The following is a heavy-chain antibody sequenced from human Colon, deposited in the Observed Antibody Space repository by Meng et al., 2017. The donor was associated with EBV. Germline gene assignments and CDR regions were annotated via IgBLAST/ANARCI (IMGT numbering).Heavy chain of an antibody. J-gene: IGHJ4*02. Sequence: QVQLQESGPGLVKPSGXLSLTRDVSGGSIRNDQWWSWVRQAPGKGLEWIGEVYHRGDTNYNPSLKSRVDISVDKSKNQFYLSLFSVTAADTAVYYCGRDQGRELINHWGQGTLVTVSS. CDR1: GGSIRNDQW. V-gene: IGHV4-4*02. CDR2: VYHRGDT. D-gene: IGHD1-7*01. CDR3: GRDQGRELINH.